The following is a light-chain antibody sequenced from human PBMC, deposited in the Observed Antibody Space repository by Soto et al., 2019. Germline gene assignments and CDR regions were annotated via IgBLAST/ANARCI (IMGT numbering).Light chain of an antibody. J-gene: IGLJ1*01. V-gene: IGLV2-14*01. CDR2: DVS. CDR1: SSDVGGYNY. CDR3: SSYTSSSTPLYV. Sequence: QSALTQPASVSGSPGQSITISCTGTSSDVGGYNYVSWYQQHPGKAPKLMIYDVSNRPSGVSNRFSGSKSGNTASLTISGLQAEDEADYNCSSYTSSSTPLYVFGTGTMVTVL.